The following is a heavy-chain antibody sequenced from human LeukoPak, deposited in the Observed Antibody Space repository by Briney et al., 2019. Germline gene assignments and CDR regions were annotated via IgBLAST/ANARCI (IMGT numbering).Heavy chain of an antibody. CDR2: IYYSGST. Sequence: PSETLSLTCTVSGGSISSYYWSWIRQPPGKGLEWIGYIYYSGSTTYNPSLKSRVTISVDTSNNQFSLKLSSVTAADTAVYFCARLFGSSTVADYWGQGTLVTVSS. D-gene: IGHD1-14*01. J-gene: IGHJ4*02. CDR1: GGSISSYY. V-gene: IGHV4-59*08. CDR3: ARLFGSSTVADY.